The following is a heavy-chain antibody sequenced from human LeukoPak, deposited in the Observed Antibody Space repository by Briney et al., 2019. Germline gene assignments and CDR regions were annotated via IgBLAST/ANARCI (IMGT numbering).Heavy chain of an antibody. D-gene: IGHD3-22*01. CDR3: ASGRGPDYFATSGVDY. CDR1: GGSISSGGYH. V-gene: IGHV4-31*03. J-gene: IGHJ4*02. Sequence: SSETLSLTCTVSGGSISSGGYHWSWIRQHPGKGLEWIGYIYYSGSTYYNPSLKSRVSMSVDTSKNQFSLKLSPVTAADTAVYYCASGRGPDYFATSGVDYWGQGTLVTVSS. CDR2: IYYSGST.